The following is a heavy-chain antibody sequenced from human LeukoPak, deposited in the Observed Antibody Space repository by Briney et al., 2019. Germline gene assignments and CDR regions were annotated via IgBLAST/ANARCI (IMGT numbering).Heavy chain of an antibody. D-gene: IGHD3-16*01. J-gene: IGHJ3*02. Sequence: SETLSLTCTVSGGSISSYYWSWIRQPPGKGLEWIGYIYYSGSTNYNPSLKSRVTISVDTSKNQFSLKLSSVTAADTAVYYCARALGDYDYVWGSYPHAFDIWGQGTMVTVSS. CDR3: ARALGDYDYVWGSYPHAFDI. CDR2: IYYSGST. CDR1: GGSISSYY. V-gene: IGHV4-59*08.